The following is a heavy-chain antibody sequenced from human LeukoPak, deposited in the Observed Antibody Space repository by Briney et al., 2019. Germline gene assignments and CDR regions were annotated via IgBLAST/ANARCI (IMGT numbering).Heavy chain of an antibody. V-gene: IGHV5-10-1*01. CDR2: IDPSDSYT. D-gene: IGHD3-10*01. Sequence: GESLKISCKGSGYSFTRYWTSWVRQMPGKGLEWMGRIDPSDSYTYYSPSFQGHVTISADKPISTAYLQWSSLKASDTAMYYCARHNRRGFDPWGQGTLVTVSS. CDR1: GYSFTRYW. J-gene: IGHJ5*02. CDR3: ARHNRRGFDP.